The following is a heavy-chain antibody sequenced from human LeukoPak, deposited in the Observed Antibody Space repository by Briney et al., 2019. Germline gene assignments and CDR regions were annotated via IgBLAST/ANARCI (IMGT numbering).Heavy chain of an antibody. Sequence: PSETLSLTCAVYGGSFNGYYWSWIRQPPGKGLEWIGEINHSGSTNYNPSLKSRVTISVDTSKNQFSLKLSSVTAADTAVYYCARGEGTGDIDYWGQGTLVTVSS. V-gene: IGHV4-34*01. D-gene: IGHD2-8*02. CDR3: ARGEGTGDIDY. CDR2: INHSGST. J-gene: IGHJ4*02. CDR1: GGSFNGYY.